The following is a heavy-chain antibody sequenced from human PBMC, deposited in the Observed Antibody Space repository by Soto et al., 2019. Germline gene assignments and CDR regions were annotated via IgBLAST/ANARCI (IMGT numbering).Heavy chain of an antibody. CDR1: GYTFTSYY. CDR3: ARDFTSTYYYDSSGSRGAFDI. CDR2: INPNSGGT. V-gene: IGHV1-2*02. Sequence: GASVKVSCKASGYTFTSYYMHWVRQAPGQGLEWMGWINPNSGGTNYAQKFQGRVTMTRDTSISTAYMELSRLRSDDTAVYYCARDFTSTYYYDSSGSRGAFDIWGQGTMVTVSS. J-gene: IGHJ3*02. D-gene: IGHD3-22*01.